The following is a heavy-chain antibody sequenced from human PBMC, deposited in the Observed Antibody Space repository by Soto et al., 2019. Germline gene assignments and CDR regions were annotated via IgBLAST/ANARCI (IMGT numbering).Heavy chain of an antibody. D-gene: IGHD5-12*01. CDR1: GGAFGSYA. CDR2: IIPMFDTT. V-gene: IGHV1-69*01. J-gene: IGHJ4*02. Sequence: QVQLVQSGAEVKKPGSSVKVSCKASGGAFGSYAINWVRQAPGQGLEWMGGIIPMFDTTNYAQGFQGRVTVTADESTSTVYLELTRLRSEDTAMYYCTRHRGYSSGYWGQDFWGQGTLVTVSS. CDR3: TRHRGYSSGYWGQDF.